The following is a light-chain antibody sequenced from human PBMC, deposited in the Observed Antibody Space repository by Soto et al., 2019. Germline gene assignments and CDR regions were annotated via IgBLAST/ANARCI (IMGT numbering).Light chain of an antibody. CDR2: GAS. CDR1: QSVSSY. V-gene: IGKV3-15*01. CDR3: QQYNNWPPWT. J-gene: IGKJ1*01. Sequence: EIVMTQSPGTLPVSPGERATLSCRASQSVSSYLAWYQQKPGQAPRLLIYGASTRATGIPARFSGSGSGTEFTLTISSLQSEDFAVYYCQQYNNWPPWTFGQGTKVDIK.